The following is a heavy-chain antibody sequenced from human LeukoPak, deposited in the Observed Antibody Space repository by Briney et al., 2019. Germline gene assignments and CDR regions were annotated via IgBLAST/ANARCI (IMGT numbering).Heavy chain of an antibody. J-gene: IGHJ4*02. CDR3: ARGPLVGATGPFDY. CDR2: INPNSGGT. D-gene: IGHD1-26*01. CDR1: GYTFTGYY. V-gene: IGHV1-2*02. Sequence: ASVEVSCKASGYTFTGYYMHWVRQAPGQGLEWVGWINPNSGGTNYAQKFQGRVTMTRDTSISTAYMELSRLRSDDTAVYYCARGPLVGATGPFDYWGQGTLVTVSS.